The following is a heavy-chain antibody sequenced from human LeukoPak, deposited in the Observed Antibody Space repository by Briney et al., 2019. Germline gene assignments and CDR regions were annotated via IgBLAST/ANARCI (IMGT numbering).Heavy chain of an antibody. J-gene: IGHJ4*02. V-gene: IGHV3-23*01. CDR3: ARDFSGGGLDL. Sequence: GGSLRLSCAASDLSFITYAMSWVRQAPGKGMEWVSTISGVGDATYYADSVKGRITISRDNAKNTLYLQMHSLRVEDTALYFCARDFSGGGLDLWGQGTLVTVSS. CDR2: ISGVGDAT. CDR1: DLSFITYA. D-gene: IGHD3-16*01.